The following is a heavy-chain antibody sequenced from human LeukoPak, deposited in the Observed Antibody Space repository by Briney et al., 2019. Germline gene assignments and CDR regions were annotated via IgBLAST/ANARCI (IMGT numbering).Heavy chain of an antibody. D-gene: IGHD2-2*01. J-gene: IGHJ5*02. CDR3: ARDWSYCSSTSCRNLNWFDP. V-gene: IGHV1-18*01. Sequence: ASVKVSCKASGYTFTSYGISWVRQAPGQGLEWMGWTSAYNGNTNYAQKLQGRVTMTTDTSTSTAYMELRSLRSDDTAVYYCARDWSYCSSTSCRNLNWFDPWGQGTLVTVSS. CDR1: GYTFTSYG. CDR2: TSAYNGNT.